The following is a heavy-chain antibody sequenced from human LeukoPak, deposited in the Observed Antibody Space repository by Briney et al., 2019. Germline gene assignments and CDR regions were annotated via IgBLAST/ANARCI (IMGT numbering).Heavy chain of an antibody. CDR3: ATGLEYQLLFYFDY. D-gene: IGHD2-2*01. CDR2: FDPEDGET. V-gene: IGHV1-24*01. Sequence: GASVKVSCKVSGYTLTELSMHWVRQAPGKGLEWMGGFDPEDGETIYAQKFRGRVTMTEDTSTDTAYMELSSLRSEDTAVYYCATGLEYQLLFYFDYWGQGTLVTVSS. CDR1: GYTLTELS. J-gene: IGHJ4*02.